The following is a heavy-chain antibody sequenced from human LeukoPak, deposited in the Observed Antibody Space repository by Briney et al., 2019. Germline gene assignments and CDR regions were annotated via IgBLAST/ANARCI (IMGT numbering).Heavy chain of an antibody. V-gene: IGHV3-53*01. CDR1: GLTVSSNY. CDR3: ARARVTGTTWVDY. CDR2: IYSGGST. J-gene: IGHJ4*02. D-gene: IGHD1-1*01. Sequence: GGSLRLSCAASGLTVSSNYMSWVRQAPGKGLEWVSVIYSGGSTYYADSVKGRFTISRDNSKNTLYLQMNSLRAEDTAVYYCARARVTGTTWVDYWGQGTLFTVSS.